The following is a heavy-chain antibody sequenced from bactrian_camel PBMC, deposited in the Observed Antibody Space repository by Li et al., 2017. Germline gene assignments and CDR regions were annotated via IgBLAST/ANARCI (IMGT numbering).Heavy chain of an antibody. CDR1: GYTYNRNC. Sequence: VQLVESGGGSVQAGGSLRLSCAASGYTYNRNCMAWFRQAPGKEREGVARIATGSGNTYYADSVKGRFTISKDTTTKTTFLQMEKLQPEDTAMYYCAARYTGISGCHATSLDSASFDRWGQGTQVTVS. V-gene: IGHV3S1*01. CDR2: IATGSGNT. CDR3: AARYTGISGCHATSLDSASFDR. D-gene: IGHD1*01. J-gene: IGHJ4*01.